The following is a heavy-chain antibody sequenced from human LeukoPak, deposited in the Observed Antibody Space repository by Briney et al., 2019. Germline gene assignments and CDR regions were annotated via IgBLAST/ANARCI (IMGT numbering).Heavy chain of an antibody. CDR3: AREEGIWGDAFDI. V-gene: IGHV1-18*01. D-gene: IGHD6-13*01. Sequence: GASVSVSCKASGYTFTSYGISWGRQAAGQGLEWRGWISAYNGNTNYAQKIQGRVTMTTDTSTRTAYMELRSLRSDDTAVYYCAREEGIWGDAFDIWGQGTMVTVSS. CDR1: GYTFTSYG. J-gene: IGHJ3*02. CDR2: ISAYNGNT.